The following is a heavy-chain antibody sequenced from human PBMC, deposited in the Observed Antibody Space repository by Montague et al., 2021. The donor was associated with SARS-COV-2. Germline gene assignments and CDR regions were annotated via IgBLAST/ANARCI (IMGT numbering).Heavy chain of an antibody. J-gene: IGHJ6*02. CDR3: ARSGQPAGDYAPLGYYGLDV. CDR1: GFSLTTSAMC. CDR2: VDWDDDK. Sequence: PALVKPTQTLTLTCTLSGFSLTTSAMCVSWIRQPPGKAPEWLARVDWDDDKHYNASLKTRLTISKDTSKNHVVLTMTNMDPVDTGTYYCARSGQPAGDYAPLGYYGLDVWGRGTTVIVSS. D-gene: IGHD4-17*01. V-gene: IGHV2-70*11.